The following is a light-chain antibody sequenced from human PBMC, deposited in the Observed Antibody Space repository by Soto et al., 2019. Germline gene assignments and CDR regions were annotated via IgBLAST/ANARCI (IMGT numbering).Light chain of an antibody. CDR3: QQYNSYPYT. CDR1: QSISSW. CDR2: DAS. Sequence: DIQMTQSPSTLSASVGDRVTITCRASQSISSWLAWYQQKPGKAPKLLIYDASSLESGVPSRFSGSGSGTEFTLTSSSLQPDDFATYYGQQYNSYPYTFGQGTKLEIK. J-gene: IGKJ2*01. V-gene: IGKV1-5*01.